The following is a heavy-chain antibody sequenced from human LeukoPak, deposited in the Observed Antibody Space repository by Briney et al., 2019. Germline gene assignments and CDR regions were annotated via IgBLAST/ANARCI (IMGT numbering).Heavy chain of an antibody. CDR3: APDLGGAAWSLDY. D-gene: IGHD2-15*01. CDR1: GFTFRNYG. J-gene: IGHJ4*02. Sequence: GGPLRLSCAASGFTFRNYGMSWVRQAPGKGLEWVSVVSDGGSSAYYTDSVKGRFTISRDNSKNTLYLQMNSLRAEDTAVYYCAPDLGGAAWSLDYWGQGTLVTVSS. CDR2: VSDGGSSA. V-gene: IGHV3-23*01.